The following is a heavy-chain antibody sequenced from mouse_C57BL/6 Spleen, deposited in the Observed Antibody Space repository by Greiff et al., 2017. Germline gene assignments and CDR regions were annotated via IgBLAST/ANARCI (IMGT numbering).Heavy chain of an antibody. CDR3: ARCGDLYYFDY. Sequence: QVQLQQPGAELVMPGASVKLSCKASGYTFTSYWMHWVKQRPGQGLEWIGEIDPSDSYTNYNQKFKGKSTLTVDKSSITAYMQLSSLTSEDSAVYYCARCGDLYYFDYWGQGTTLTVSS. CDR1: GYTFTSYW. V-gene: IGHV1-69*01. J-gene: IGHJ2*01. CDR2: IDPSDSYT.